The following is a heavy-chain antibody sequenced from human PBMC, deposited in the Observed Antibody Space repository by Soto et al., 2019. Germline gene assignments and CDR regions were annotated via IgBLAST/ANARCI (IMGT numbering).Heavy chain of an antibody. V-gene: IGHV1-18*01. CDR3: ARDRGVSGYDLYYYYGMDV. Sequence: QVQLVQYGAEVKKPGASVKVSCKASGYTFTSYGISWVRQAPGQGLEWMGWISAYNGNTNYAQKLQGRVTMTTDTSTSTAYMELRSLRSDDTAVYYCARDRGVSGYDLYYYYGMDVWGQGTTVTVSS. J-gene: IGHJ6*02. CDR1: GYTFTSYG. CDR2: ISAYNGNT. D-gene: IGHD5-12*01.